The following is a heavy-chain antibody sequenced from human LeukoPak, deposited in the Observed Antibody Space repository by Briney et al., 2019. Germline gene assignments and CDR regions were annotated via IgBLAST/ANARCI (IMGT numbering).Heavy chain of an antibody. CDR3: ASYDFWSGRPPSHAFDI. CDR2: IYYSGNT. V-gene: IGHV4-39*07. D-gene: IGHD3-3*01. CDR1: GGSISSSSYY. J-gene: IGHJ3*02. Sequence: PSETLSLTCTVSGGSISSSSYYWGWIRQPPGKGLEWIGSIYYSGNTYYNPSLKSRVTISVDTSKNQFSLKLSSVTAADTAVYYCASYDFWSGRPPSHAFDIWGQGTMVTVSS.